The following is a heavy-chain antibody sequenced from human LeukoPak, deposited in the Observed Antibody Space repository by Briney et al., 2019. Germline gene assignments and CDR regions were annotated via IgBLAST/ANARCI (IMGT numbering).Heavy chain of an antibody. V-gene: IGHV1-24*01. Sequence: ASVKVSCKVSGYTLTELSMHWVRQAPGKGLEWMGGFDPEDGETIYAQKFQGRVTMTEDTSTDTAYMELSSLRAEDTAVYYCARDKPQMVRGVIVEYYFDYWGQGTLVTVSS. CDR2: FDPEDGET. CDR3: ARDKPQMVRGVIVEYYFDY. J-gene: IGHJ4*02. D-gene: IGHD3-10*01. CDR1: GYTLTELS.